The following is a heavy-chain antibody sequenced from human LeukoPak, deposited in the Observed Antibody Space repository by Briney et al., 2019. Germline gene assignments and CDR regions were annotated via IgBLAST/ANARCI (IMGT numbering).Heavy chain of an antibody. CDR3: ARYQLAIAAASYGMDV. J-gene: IGHJ6*02. V-gene: IGHV4-34*01. CDR2: INHRGST. CDR1: GGSFSGYY. Sequence: SETLSLTCAVYGGSFSGYYWSWIRQPPGKGLEWIGEINHRGSTNYSPSLKSRVTISVDTSKNQFSLKLSSVTAADTAVYYCARYQLAIAAASYGMDVWGQGTTVTVSS. D-gene: IGHD6-13*01.